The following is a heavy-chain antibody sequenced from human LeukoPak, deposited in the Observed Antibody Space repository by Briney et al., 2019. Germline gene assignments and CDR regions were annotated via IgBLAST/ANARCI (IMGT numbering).Heavy chain of an antibody. D-gene: IGHD2-15*01. CDR3: GARPGEVAVPYDY. CDR2: ISGSGGFT. J-gene: IGHJ4*02. CDR1: GFTFSTYA. V-gene: IGHV3-23*01. Sequence: PGGSLRLSCAASGFTFSTYATTWVRQAPGKGLEWVPVISGSGGFTYYADSVKGRFTISRDNSKNTLYLQMHSLRAEDTAVYYCGARPGEVAVPYDYWGQGTLVTVSS.